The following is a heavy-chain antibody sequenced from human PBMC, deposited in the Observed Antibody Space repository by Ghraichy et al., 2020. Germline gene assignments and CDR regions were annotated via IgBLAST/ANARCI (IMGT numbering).Heavy chain of an antibody. V-gene: IGHV3-7*01. CDR2: IKEDGSEK. CDR3: ARDAFTGGWQVYSDY. J-gene: IGHJ4*02. Sequence: GGSLRLSCATSGFTFSNYWMSWVRQAPGKGLEWVANIKEDGSEKYYVDSVKGRFTMSRDNAKNSLSLQMNSLRAEDTAVYYCARDAFTGGWQVYSDYWGQGTLVTVSS. CDR1: GFTFSNYW. D-gene: IGHD2-8*02.